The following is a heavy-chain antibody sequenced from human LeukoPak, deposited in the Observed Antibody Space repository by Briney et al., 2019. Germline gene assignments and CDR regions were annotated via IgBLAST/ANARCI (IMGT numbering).Heavy chain of an antibody. CDR1: GFTFSDSA. CDR2: IRSKANNYAT. V-gene: IGHV3-73*01. D-gene: IGHD2-21*02. CDR3: TRLVGDWGHDS. J-gene: IGHJ4*02. Sequence: PGGSLRLSCAASGFTFSDSAMHWVRQASGKGLEWVGHIRSKANNYATAYAASVKGRFTISRDDSKNTAYLQMHSLNTEDTAVYYWTRLVGDWGHDSWGQGTLVTVSS.